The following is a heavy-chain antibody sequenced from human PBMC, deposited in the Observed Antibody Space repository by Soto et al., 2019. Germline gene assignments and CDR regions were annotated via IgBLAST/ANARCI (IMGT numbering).Heavy chain of an antibody. CDR2: IYYSGST. CDR1: GGSISSGGYY. J-gene: IGHJ4*02. D-gene: IGHD2-2*01. Sequence: SETLSLTCTVSGGSISSGGYYWSWIRQHPGKGLEWIGYIYYSGSTYYNPSLKSRVSISVDTSKNQFSLMLTSVTAADSALYYCSRGLGYCSSSSCPTIQWGQGTQVTVSS. V-gene: IGHV4-31*03. CDR3: SRGLGYCSSSSCPTIQ.